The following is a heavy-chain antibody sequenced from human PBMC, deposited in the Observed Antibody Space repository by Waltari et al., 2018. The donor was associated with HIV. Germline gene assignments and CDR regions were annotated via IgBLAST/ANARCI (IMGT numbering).Heavy chain of an antibody. D-gene: IGHD2-15*01. V-gene: IGHV4-39*01. J-gene: IGHJ4*02. CDR1: GGSISSSSYY. CDR2: IYYRGST. CDR3: ARAVQGYCSGGSCENCFDY. Sequence: QLQLQESGPGLVKPSETLSLTCTVSGGSISSSSYYWGWIRQPPGKGLEWIGSIYYRGSTYYNPSLKSRVTISVDTSKNQFSLKLSSVTAADTAVYYCARAVQGYCSGGSCENCFDYWGQGTLVTVSS.